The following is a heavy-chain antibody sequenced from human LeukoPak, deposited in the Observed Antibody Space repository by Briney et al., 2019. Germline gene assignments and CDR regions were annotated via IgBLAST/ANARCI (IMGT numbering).Heavy chain of an antibody. V-gene: IGHV3-30*18. Sequence: GRSLRLSCAASGFTFSSYGMHWVRQAPGKGLEWVAVISYDGSNKYYADSVKGRFTISRDNSKNTLYLQMNSLRAEDTAAYYCAKVPGYSSGWYYFDYWGQGTLVTVSS. CDR2: ISYDGSNK. D-gene: IGHD6-19*01. CDR3: AKVPGYSSGWYYFDY. J-gene: IGHJ4*02. CDR1: GFTFSSYG.